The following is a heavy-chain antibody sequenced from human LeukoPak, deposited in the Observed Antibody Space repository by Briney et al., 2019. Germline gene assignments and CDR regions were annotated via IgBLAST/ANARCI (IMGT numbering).Heavy chain of an antibody. V-gene: IGHV4-4*07. CDR1: GGSISSYY. CDR3: ARGRKYTSGYRVTELGSGYSDY. J-gene: IGHJ4*02. Sequence: SETLSLTCTVSGGSISSYYWSWIRQPAGKGLEWIGRIETSGNTNYKPSLKSRVTMSVDTSKNQFSLKLSSVTAADTAVYYCARGRKYTSGYRVTELGSGYSDYWGQGTLVTVSS. CDR2: IETSGNT. D-gene: IGHD5-18*01.